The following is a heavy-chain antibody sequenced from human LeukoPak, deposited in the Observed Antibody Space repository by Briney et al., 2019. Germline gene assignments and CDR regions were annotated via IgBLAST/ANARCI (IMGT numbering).Heavy chain of an antibody. Sequence: GGSLRLSCAASGFTLSSYWMNWVRQAPGKGLEWVANIKHDGNEKRYVDSVKGRFTISRDSASNSLYLHMSSLRVEDTAVYYCASRITMVRGASPHFDYWGQGTLVTVSS. CDR3: ASRITMVRGASPHFDY. V-gene: IGHV3-7*01. J-gene: IGHJ4*02. CDR2: IKHDGNEK. D-gene: IGHD3-10*01. CDR1: GFTLSSYW.